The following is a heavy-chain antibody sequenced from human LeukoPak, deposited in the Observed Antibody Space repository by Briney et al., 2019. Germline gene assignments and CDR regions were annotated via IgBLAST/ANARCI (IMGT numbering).Heavy chain of an antibody. V-gene: IGHV4-59*08. Sequence: SETLSLTCTVSGGSISSYDWSWIRQPPGRGLEWIGAIYYSGSSTYNPSLMSRLTISVGTSTNQFSLKLMSVPTADAAVVYCASSYDSSGYPDYWGQGTLVTVSS. CDR1: GGSISSYD. CDR2: IYYSGSS. CDR3: ASSYDSSGYPDY. J-gene: IGHJ4*02. D-gene: IGHD3-22*01.